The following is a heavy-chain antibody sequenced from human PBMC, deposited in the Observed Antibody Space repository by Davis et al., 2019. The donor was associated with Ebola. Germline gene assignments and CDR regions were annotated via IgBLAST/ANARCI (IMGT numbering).Heavy chain of an antibody. V-gene: IGHV1-46*01. CDR3: ARDRTLAVDFWSGFYFFDS. CDR1: GCTFSTYY. Sequence: ASVKVSCKASGCTFSTYYMHWVRQAPGQGLEWMGAINPSGGNTNYPQRFQGRVTVTTDTSTSTVYMELTSLRSEDTAIYYCARDRTLAVDFWSGFYFFDSWGRGTLVTVSS. J-gene: IGHJ4*02. D-gene: IGHD3-3*01. CDR2: INPSGGNT.